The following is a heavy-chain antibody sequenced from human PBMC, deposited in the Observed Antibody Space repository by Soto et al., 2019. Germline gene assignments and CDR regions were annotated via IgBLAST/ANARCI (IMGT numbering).Heavy chain of an antibody. D-gene: IGHD1-26*01. V-gene: IGHV4-59*01. CDR2: IYYSGST. CDR3: ASRWTLATTTGDGFDS. J-gene: IGHJ3*02. CDR1: NGSIINYY. Sequence: QVQLQESGPGLVKPSETLSLTCTVSNGSIINYYWSWIRQPPGKGLEWIGYIYYSGSTNYNPSLKNRVTMSVDMSSNQHSLKLNSVTAADTAVYYCASRWTLATTTGDGFDSWGQGKMVIVSS.